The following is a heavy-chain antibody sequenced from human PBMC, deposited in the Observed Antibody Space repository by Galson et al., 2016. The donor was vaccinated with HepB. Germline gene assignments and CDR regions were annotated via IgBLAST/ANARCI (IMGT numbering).Heavy chain of an antibody. D-gene: IGHD6-19*01. CDR2: ISASNGNT. V-gene: IGHV1-18*01. CDR1: GYTFTSYG. Sequence: SVKVSCKASGYTFTSYGISWVRQAPGQGLEWMGWISASNGNTNYAQKLQGRVTMTTDTSTSTAYMELRSLRSDDTAVYYCARDRHQYSSGWYVGGMDVWGQGTTVTVSS. CDR3: ARDRHQYSSGWYVGGMDV. J-gene: IGHJ6*02.